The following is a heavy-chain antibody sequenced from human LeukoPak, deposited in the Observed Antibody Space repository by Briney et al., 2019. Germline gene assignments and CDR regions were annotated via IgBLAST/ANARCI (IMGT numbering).Heavy chain of an antibody. J-gene: IGHJ5*02. CDR3: ARDMVRGVMKTDNWFDP. D-gene: IGHD3-10*01. CDR1: GGSISSYY. V-gene: IGHV4-59*01. CDR2: IYYSGST. Sequence: SETLSLTCTVSGGSISSYYWSWIRQPPGKGLEWIGYIYYSGSTNYNPPLKSRVTISVDTSKNQFSLKLSSVTAPDTAVYYCARDMVRGVMKTDNWFDPWGQGTLVTVSS.